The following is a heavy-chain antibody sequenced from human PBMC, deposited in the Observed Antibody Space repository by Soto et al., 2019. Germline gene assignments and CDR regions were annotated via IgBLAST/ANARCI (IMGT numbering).Heavy chain of an antibody. CDR1: GFTFSSYA. Sequence: GGSLRLSCAASGFTFSSYAMRWVRQAPGKGLEWVSAISGSGDSTYYADSVKGRFTTSRDNSKNTLYLQMNSLRAEDTAVYYCARRGSGSYYDYWGQGTLVNVS. D-gene: IGHD1-26*01. CDR2: ISGSGDST. V-gene: IGHV3-23*01. J-gene: IGHJ4*02. CDR3: ARRGSGSYYDY.